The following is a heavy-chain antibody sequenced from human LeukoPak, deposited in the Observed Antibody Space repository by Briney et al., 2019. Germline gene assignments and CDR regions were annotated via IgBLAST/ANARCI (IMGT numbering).Heavy chain of an antibody. CDR1: GFTFSSYG. CDR2: IWYDGSNK. CDR3: ARPMYNWNDGGYYYGMDV. J-gene: IGHJ6*02. Sequence: GGSLRLSCAASGFTFSSYGMHWVRQAPGKGLEWVAVIWYDGSNKYYAGSVKGRFTISRDNSKNTLYLQMNSLRAEDTAVYYCARPMYNWNDGGYYYGMDVWGQGTTVTVSS. D-gene: IGHD1-20*01. V-gene: IGHV3-33*01.